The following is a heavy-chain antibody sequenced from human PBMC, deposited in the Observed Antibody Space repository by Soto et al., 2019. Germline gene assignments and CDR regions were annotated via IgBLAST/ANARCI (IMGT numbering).Heavy chain of an antibody. D-gene: IGHD3-16*01. V-gene: IGHV3-23*01. CDR1: GFTFTRFA. Sequence: EVELLESGGGLVQPGASLRLSCAASGFTFTRFAMSWVRQSPNKSLEWVSGISGSGGSVYHADSVRGRFTVSRDNSRDTVHLQMNSLRAGDTAIYYCAKSQSGSCNYYEPLDYWGRGTLVIVSS. J-gene: IGHJ4*02. CDR2: ISGSGGSV. CDR3: AKSQSGSCNYYEPLDY.